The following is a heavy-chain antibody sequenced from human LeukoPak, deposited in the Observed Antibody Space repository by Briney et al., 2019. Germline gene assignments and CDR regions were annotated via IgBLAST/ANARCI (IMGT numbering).Heavy chain of an antibody. CDR3: ASTERCSTTCPLDY. CDR2: INHSGST. Sequence: AETLSLTCAVYGGPFRGYYWSWIRQPPGKGLEWIGEINHSGSTNYNPSLKSRVTISLDTSMKKFSLKLNSVTAADTAVYYCASTERCSTTCPLDYWGQGTLVTVSS. D-gene: IGHD2-2*01. CDR1: GGPFRGYY. V-gene: IGHV4-34*01. J-gene: IGHJ4*02.